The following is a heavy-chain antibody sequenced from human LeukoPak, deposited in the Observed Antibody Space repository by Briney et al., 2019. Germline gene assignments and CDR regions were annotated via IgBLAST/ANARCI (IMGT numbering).Heavy chain of an antibody. CDR1: GGSISSRSYY. CDR3: ARGAVAGTPTDY. Sequence: RPSETLSLTCTVSGGSISSRSYYWGWIRQPPGKGLEWIGYIYYSGSTNYNPSLKSRVTISVDTSKNQFSLKLSSVTAADTAVYYCARGAVAGTPTDYWGQGTLVTVSS. J-gene: IGHJ4*02. V-gene: IGHV4-61*05. CDR2: IYYSGST. D-gene: IGHD6-19*01.